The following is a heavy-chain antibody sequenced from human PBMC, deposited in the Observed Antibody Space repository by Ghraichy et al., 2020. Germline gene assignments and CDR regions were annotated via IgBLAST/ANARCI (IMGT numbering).Heavy chain of an antibody. Sequence: ASVKVSCKASGYTFTSYAMHWVRQAPGQRLEWMGWINAGNGNTKYSQKFQGRVTITRDTSASTSYMELSSLRSEDTAVYYCARDGEMATILYWGQGTLVTVSS. CDR3: ARDGEMATILY. V-gene: IGHV1-3*01. CDR2: INAGNGNT. D-gene: IGHD5-24*01. J-gene: IGHJ4*02. CDR1: GYTFTSYA.